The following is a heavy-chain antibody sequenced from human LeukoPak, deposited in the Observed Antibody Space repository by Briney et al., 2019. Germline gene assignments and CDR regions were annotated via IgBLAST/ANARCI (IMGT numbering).Heavy chain of an antibody. CDR3: ARDLGQRGVVTAHYWYFDL. V-gene: IGHV4-4*07. Sequence: SETLSLTCTAPGGSISTKYWSWIRQPAGKGLEWMGRVHTSGTTHYNPSLRSRVTISVDNSKNQFSLNLTSVTATDTAVYYCARDLGQRGVVTAHYWYFDLWGRGTLVTVSS. J-gene: IGHJ2*01. CDR1: GGSISTKY. D-gene: IGHD2-21*02. CDR2: VHTSGTT.